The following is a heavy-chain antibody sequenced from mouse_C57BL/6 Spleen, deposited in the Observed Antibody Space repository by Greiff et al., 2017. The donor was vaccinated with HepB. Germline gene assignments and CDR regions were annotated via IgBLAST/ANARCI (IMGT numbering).Heavy chain of an antibody. CDR2: IRNKANGYTT. CDR3: ARLYYGNYLDY. V-gene: IGHV7-3*01. J-gene: IGHJ2*01. CDR1: GFTFTDYY. D-gene: IGHD2-1*01. Sequence: VQLKESGGGLVQPGGSLSLSCAASGFTFTDYYMSWVRQPPGKALEWLGFIRNKANGYTTEYSASVKGRFTISRDNSQSILYLQMNALRAEDSATYYCARLYYGNYLDYWGQGTTLTVSS.